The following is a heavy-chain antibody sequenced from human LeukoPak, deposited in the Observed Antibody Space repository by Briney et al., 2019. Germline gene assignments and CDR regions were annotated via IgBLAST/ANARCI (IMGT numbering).Heavy chain of an antibody. Sequence: GASVKVSCKASGYTFTSYGISWVRQAHGQGLEWMGWISAYNGNTNYAQKFQGRVTMTTDTSTSTAYMELRSLRSDDTAVYYCARDSAAGPGSRYFDYWGQGTLVTVSS. CDR1: GYTFTSYG. CDR3: ARDSAAGPGSRYFDY. CDR2: ISAYNGNT. D-gene: IGHD6-13*01. V-gene: IGHV1-18*01. J-gene: IGHJ4*02.